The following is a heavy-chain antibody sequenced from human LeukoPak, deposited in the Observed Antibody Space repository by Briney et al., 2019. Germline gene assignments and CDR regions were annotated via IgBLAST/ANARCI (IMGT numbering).Heavy chain of an antibody. CDR3: TTLGYYYYYGMDV. D-gene: IGHD3-16*01. CDR1: GFTFSNAW. CDR2: IKSKTDGGTT. V-gene: IGHV3-15*01. Sequence: PGGSLRLSCAASGFTFSNAWMSWVRQAPGKGLEWVGRIKSKTDGGTTDYAAPVKGRFTISRDDSKNTLYLQMNSLKTEDTAVYYCTTLGYYYYYGMDVWGKGTTVTVSS. J-gene: IGHJ6*04.